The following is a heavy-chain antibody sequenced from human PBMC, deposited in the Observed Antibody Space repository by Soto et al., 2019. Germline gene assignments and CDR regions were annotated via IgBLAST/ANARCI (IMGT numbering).Heavy chain of an antibody. CDR2: LYSDRDT. CDR1: GGSISSNSYS. J-gene: IGHJ6*02. Sequence: SETLSLTCSVSGGSISSNSYSWGWIRQPPGKGLEWIATLYSDRDTYYNPSLKSRVTISVDTSKNQFSLKLSSVTAADTAVYYCARAYGTSYYYSMDVWGQGTTVTVSS. V-gene: IGHV4-39*07. CDR3: ARAYGTSYYYSMDV. D-gene: IGHD3-10*01.